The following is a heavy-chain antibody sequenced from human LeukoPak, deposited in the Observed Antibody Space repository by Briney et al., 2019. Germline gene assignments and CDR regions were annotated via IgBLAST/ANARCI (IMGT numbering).Heavy chain of an antibody. D-gene: IGHD3-3*01. J-gene: IGHJ4*02. CDR2: ISSSGSTI. CDR3: AREDDFWSGYYRGNFDY. V-gene: IGHV3-11*01. Sequence: PGGSLRLSCAASGFTFSDYYMSWIRQAPGKGLEWVSYISSSGSTIYYADSVKGRFTISRDNAKNSLYLQMNSLRAEDTAVYYCAREDDFWSGYYRGNFDYWGQGTLVTVSS. CDR1: GFTFSDYY.